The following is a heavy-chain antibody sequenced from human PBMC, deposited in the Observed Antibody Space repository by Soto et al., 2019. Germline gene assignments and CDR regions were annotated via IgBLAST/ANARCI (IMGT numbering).Heavy chain of an antibody. V-gene: IGHV3-33*01. CDR1: GFTFSSYG. CDR3: ARGGSVRDFDY. J-gene: IGHJ4*02. D-gene: IGHD3-10*01. CDR2: IWCDGSNK. Sequence: GGSLRLSCAASGFTFSSYGMHWVRQAPGKGLEWVAVIWCDGSNKYYADSVKGRFTISRDNSKNTLYLQMNSLRAEDTAVYYCARGGSVRDFDYWGQGTLVTVSS.